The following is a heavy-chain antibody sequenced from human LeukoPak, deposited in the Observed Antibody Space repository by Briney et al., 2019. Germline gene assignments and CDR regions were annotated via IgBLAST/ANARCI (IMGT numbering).Heavy chain of an antibody. CDR1: GGTFVCCT. J-gene: IGHJ4*02. CDR2: IIPIFGTA. CDR3: ARALDGITGTTFFDY. D-gene: IGHD1-14*01. Sequence: SVKVSCKASGGTFVCCTITWVRQAPGQGREWMGNIIPIFGTADYAQKFQGRVTITTDKSTSTAYMALSSLRSEDTAVYYCARALDGITGTTFFDYWGQGTLVTVSS. V-gene: IGHV1-69*08.